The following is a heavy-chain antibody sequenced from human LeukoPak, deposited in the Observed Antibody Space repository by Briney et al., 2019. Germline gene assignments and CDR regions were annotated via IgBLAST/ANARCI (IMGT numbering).Heavy chain of an antibody. D-gene: IGHD4-11*01. Sequence: SVTVSCKASGDTFRKFSINWVRQSPGQGLEWMGGIIVAFGTPRYAQKYRGRVTFNADESTTTAYMELTSLRSGDTAVYYCAILTTVTTEGTSDVWGQGTLVTVSS. V-gene: IGHV1-69*13. J-gene: IGHJ3*01. CDR2: IIVAFGTP. CDR3: AILTTVTTEGTSDV. CDR1: GDTFRKFS.